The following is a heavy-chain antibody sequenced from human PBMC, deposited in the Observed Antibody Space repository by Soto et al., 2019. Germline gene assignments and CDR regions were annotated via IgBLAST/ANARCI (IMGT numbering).Heavy chain of an antibody. CDR2: AKRKAAGGAI. J-gene: IGHJ4*02. CDR1: GFSLDSAW. Sequence: EVQLVESGGGLVKPGGSLRLSCAASGFSLDSAWINWVRQAPGKGLEWVAQAKRKAAGGAIDYAAPVKGRFTISRDDSKNMAYLQMNSLKIEDTALYYCTTGYGSDWYVWGQGTLVTVSS. V-gene: IGHV3-15*01. CDR3: TTGYGSDWYV. D-gene: IGHD6-19*01.